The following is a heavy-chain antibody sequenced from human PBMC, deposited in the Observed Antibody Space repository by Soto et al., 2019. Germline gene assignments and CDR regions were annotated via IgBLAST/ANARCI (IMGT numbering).Heavy chain of an antibody. CDR1: GFTFSSYA. CDR3: AKDLGSWGYYYYGMDV. D-gene: IGHD6-13*01. CDR2: ISGSGGST. V-gene: IGHV3-23*01. J-gene: IGHJ6*02. Sequence: GGSLRLSCAASGFTFSSYAMSWVRQAPGKGLEWVSAISGSGGSTYYADSVKGRFTISRDNSKNTLYLQMNSLRAEDTAVYYCAKDLGSWGYYYYGMDVWGQGTTVTVSS.